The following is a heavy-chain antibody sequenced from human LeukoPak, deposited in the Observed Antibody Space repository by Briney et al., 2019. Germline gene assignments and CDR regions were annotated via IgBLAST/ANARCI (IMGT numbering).Heavy chain of an antibody. CDR2: ISAYNGNT. J-gene: IGHJ4*02. V-gene: IGHV1-18*01. Sequence: ASVKVSCKASGYTFTSYGISWVRQAPGQGLEWMGWISAYNGNTNYAQKLQGRVTMTTDTSTSTAYMELRSLRSEDTAVYYCFLSSSWYGIDYWGQGTLVTVSS. CDR3: FLSSSWYGIDY. CDR1: GYTFTSYG. D-gene: IGHD6-13*01.